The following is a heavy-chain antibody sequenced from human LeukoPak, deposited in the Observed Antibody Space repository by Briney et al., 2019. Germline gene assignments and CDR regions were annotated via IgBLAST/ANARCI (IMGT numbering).Heavy chain of an antibody. D-gene: IGHD1-26*01. CDR3: AKDLAPNSGSYLTYYYYGMDV. CDR1: GFTFSSYA. CDR2: ISGSGGST. Sequence: GGSLRLSCAASGFTFSSYAMSWVRQAPGKGLEWVSAISGSGGSTYYTDSVKGRFTISRDNSKNTLYLQMNSLRAEDTAVYYCAKDLAPNSGSYLTYYYYGMDVWGQGTTVTVSS. J-gene: IGHJ6*02. V-gene: IGHV3-23*01.